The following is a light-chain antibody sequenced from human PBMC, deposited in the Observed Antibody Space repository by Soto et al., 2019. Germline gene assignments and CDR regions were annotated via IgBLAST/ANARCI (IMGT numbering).Light chain of an antibody. V-gene: IGLV2-8*01. Sequence: QSVLTQPPSASGSPGQSVTISCTGTSSDVGGYNYVSWYQQHPGKAPKLMISEVSKRPSGVPDRFSGSKSGNTASLTVSGFQAEDEADYYCSSYAGTNNLFVYGTGTKLTVL. CDR3: SSYAGTNNLFV. CDR2: EVS. CDR1: SSDVGGYNY. J-gene: IGLJ1*01.